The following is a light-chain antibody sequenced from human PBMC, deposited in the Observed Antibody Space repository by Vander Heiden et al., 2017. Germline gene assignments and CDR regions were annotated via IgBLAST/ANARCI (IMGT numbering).Light chain of an antibody. CDR1: QSVRSN. CDR3: QQYTNWPPWT. CDR2: GAS. Sequence: EIVMTQSLATLSVSPGERATLSCRASQSVRSNLAWYQQKPGQAPRLLIYGASTRATGIPARFSGSGSGTEFILTISSLQSEDFAVYYCQQYTNWPPWTFGQGSKVVVK. V-gene: IGKV3-15*01. J-gene: IGKJ1*01.